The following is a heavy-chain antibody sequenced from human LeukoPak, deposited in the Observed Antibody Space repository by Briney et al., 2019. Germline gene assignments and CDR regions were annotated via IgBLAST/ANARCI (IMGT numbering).Heavy chain of an antibody. CDR2: IFSDGRT. J-gene: IGHJ4*02. Sequence: PGGSLRLACAASGFTVSSKHMTWVRQAPGKGLEWVSFIFSDGRTYYANSVKGRFTISRDNSKNTLYLQMGSLRAEDMAVYYCARVYRSSWYGNFDYWGQGTLVTVSS. D-gene: IGHD6-13*01. CDR1: GFTVSSKH. CDR3: ARVYRSSWYGNFDY. V-gene: IGHV3-53*05.